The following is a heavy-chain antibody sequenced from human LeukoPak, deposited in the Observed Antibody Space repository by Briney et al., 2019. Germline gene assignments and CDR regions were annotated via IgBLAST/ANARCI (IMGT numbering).Heavy chain of an antibody. CDR1: GGSISSYY. CDR3: ARDSSGWYGGSDY. D-gene: IGHD6-19*01. J-gene: IGHJ4*02. V-gene: IGHV4-59*01. CDR2: IYYSGST. Sequence: PSETLSLTCTVSGGSISSYYWSWIRQPPGKGREWSGYIYYSGSTNYNPSLKSRVTISVDTSKNQFSLKLSSVTAADTAVYYCARDSSGWYGGSDYWGQGTLVTVSS.